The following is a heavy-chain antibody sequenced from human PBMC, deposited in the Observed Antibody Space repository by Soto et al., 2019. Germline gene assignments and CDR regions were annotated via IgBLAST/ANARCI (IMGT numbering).Heavy chain of an antibody. J-gene: IGHJ5*02. CDR3: ARLAGVVNNWFDP. V-gene: IGHV5-10-1*01. CDR1: GNSFSSYW. D-gene: IGHD3-3*01. Sequence: LGESLKISCKGSGNSFSSYWITWVRQMPGKGLEWMGTIDPSDSYTKYSPSFQGHVTISADKSISTAYLQWSSLKASDTAMYYCARLAGVVNNWFDPWGPGTLVTVSS. CDR2: IDPSDSYT.